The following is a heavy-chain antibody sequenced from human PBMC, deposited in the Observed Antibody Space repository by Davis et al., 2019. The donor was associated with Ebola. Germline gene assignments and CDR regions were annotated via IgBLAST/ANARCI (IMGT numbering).Heavy chain of an antibody. Sequence: GESLKISCAASGFTFSSYSMNWVRQAPGKGLEWVADISQDGREKNYVDSMKGRFTISRDNAQRSLYLQMHSLRADDTAVYYCARGPVTRDAYRYWGQGTRVTVSS. J-gene: IGHJ4*02. V-gene: IGHV3-7*03. CDR2: ISQDGREK. CDR1: GFTFSSYS. CDR3: ARGPVTRDAYRY. D-gene: IGHD5-24*01.